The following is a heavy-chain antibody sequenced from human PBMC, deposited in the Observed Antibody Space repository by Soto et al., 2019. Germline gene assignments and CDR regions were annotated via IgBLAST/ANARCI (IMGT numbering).Heavy chain of an antibody. CDR2: ISKSGENT. J-gene: IGHJ4*02. Sequence: GGSLRLSCGASGFTFSNFAMSWVRQAPGKGLEWVSTISKSGENTYYADSVKGRFTISRDNSKNTLFLQINSLRAEDTAIYYCAKDPPTTGTTFDFWGQRTLVTVSS. CDR3: AKDPPTTGTTFDF. CDR1: GFTFSNFA. V-gene: IGHV3-23*01. D-gene: IGHD1-1*01.